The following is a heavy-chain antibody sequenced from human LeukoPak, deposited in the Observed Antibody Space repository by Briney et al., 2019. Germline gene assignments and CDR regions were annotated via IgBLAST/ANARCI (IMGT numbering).Heavy chain of an antibody. V-gene: IGHV3-7*01. CDR2: IKQDGSEK. J-gene: IGHJ6*03. D-gene: IGHD3-22*01. Sequence: PGGSLRLSCAASGFTFSSYWMSWVRQAPGKGLEWVANIKQDGSEKYYVDSVKGRFTISRDNAKNSLYLQMNSQRAEDTAVYYCAREVYDSSGYYDYYYYMDVWGKGTTVTVSS. CDR1: GFTFSSYW. CDR3: AREVYDSSGYYDYYYYMDV.